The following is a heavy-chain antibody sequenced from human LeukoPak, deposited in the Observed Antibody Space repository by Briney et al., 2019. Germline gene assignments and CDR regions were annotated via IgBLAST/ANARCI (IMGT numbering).Heavy chain of an antibody. J-gene: IGHJ5*01. CDR3: AKGKYTGSWYYDS. CDR1: GFTFSSYA. CDR2: ISGSGGTT. Sequence: GGSLRLSCAASGFTFSSYAMTWVRQSPGKGLEWVSVISGSGGTTHFADSVSGRFTMSRDNSNNMLFLQMNSLRPEDTAVYYCAKGKYTGSWYYDSWGQGTLVSVSS. V-gene: IGHV3-23*01. D-gene: IGHD6-13*01.